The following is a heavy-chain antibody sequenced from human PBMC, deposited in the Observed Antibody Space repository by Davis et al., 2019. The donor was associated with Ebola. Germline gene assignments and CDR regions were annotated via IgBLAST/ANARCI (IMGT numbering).Heavy chain of an antibody. CDR3: ARVLRLGELSHEYFQH. CDR2: IYYSGST. CDR1: GGSISSYY. J-gene: IGHJ1*01. V-gene: IGHV4-59*12. D-gene: IGHD3-16*02. Sequence: PSETLSLTCTVSGGSISSYYWSWIRQPPGKGLEWIGYIYYSGSTNYNPSLKSRVTISVATSKNQFSLNLSSVTAADTAVYYCARVLRLGELSHEYFQHWGQGTLVTVSS.